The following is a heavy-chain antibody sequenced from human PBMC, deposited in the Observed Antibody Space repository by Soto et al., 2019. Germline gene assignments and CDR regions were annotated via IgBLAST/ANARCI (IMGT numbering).Heavy chain of an antibody. CDR1: GGSIISYY. CDR2: MYYSGST. Sequence: ASETLSLTCTVSGGSIISYYWSWIRQPPGKGLEWIGYMYYSGSTNYNPSLKSRVTISVDTSKNQFSLKLSSVTAADTAVYYCARDSVTVTTSYGMDVWGQGTTVTVSS. J-gene: IGHJ6*02. CDR3: ARDSVTVTTSYGMDV. D-gene: IGHD4-17*01. V-gene: IGHV4-59*01.